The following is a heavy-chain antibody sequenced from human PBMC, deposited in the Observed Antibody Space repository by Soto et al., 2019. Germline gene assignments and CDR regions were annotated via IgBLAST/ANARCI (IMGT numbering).Heavy chain of an antibody. V-gene: IGHV4-59*01. CDR3: ARVYYYDSSAYEQDAFDI. Sequence: SETLSLTCTVSGGSISSYYWSWIRQPPGKGLEWIGYIYYSGSTNYNPSLKSRVTISVDTSKDQFSLKLSSVTAADTAVYYCARVYYYDSSAYEQDAFDIGGQGTMVT. CDR1: GGSISSYY. D-gene: IGHD3-22*01. CDR2: IYYSGST. J-gene: IGHJ3*02.